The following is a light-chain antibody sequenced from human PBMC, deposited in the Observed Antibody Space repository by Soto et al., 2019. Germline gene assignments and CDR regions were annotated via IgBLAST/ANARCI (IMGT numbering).Light chain of an antibody. CDR1: QGISNY. CDR2: AAS. V-gene: IGKV1-27*01. Sequence: DMQMTLSPSSLVASVGDRVTITCRASQGISNYLAWYQQKPGKVPKLLIYAASTLQSGVPSRFSGSGSGTDFALTISSLQPEDVATHYCQKYNSALPLTFGGGTKVEIK. CDR3: QKYNSALPLT. J-gene: IGKJ4*01.